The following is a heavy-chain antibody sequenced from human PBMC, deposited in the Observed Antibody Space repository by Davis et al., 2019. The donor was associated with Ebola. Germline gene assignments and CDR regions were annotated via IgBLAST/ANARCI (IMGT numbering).Heavy chain of an antibody. J-gene: IGHJ5*02. D-gene: IGHD7-27*01. CDR3: AKDPSTNWPAKWFDP. CDR2: ISGSGGST. Sequence: GESLKISCAGSGFTFSTYAMSWVRQAPGKGLEWVSVISGSGGSTYYADFVKGRFTISRDNSKSTLYLQMDSLRPEDTAVYYCAKDPSTNWPAKWFDPWGQGTQVTVSS. CDR1: GFTFSTYA. V-gene: IGHV3-23*01.